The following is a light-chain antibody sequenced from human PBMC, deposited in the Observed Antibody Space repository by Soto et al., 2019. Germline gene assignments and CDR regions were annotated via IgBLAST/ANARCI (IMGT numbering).Light chain of an antibody. Sequence: QSALTKPASVSGSPGQSITISCTGTSSDVGGYDYVSWYQQPPGKAPKLMIYDVSNWPSGVSNRFSGSKSGNTASLTISGLQAGDEADYYCSSYTSSGTLVFGTGTKVTVL. CDR2: DVS. J-gene: IGLJ1*01. CDR3: SSYTSSGTLV. V-gene: IGLV2-14*01. CDR1: SSDVGGYDY.